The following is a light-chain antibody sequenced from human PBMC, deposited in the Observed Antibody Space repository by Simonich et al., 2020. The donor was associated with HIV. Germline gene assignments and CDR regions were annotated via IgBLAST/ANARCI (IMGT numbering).Light chain of an antibody. CDR3: QQYNNWPT. CDR1: QSVLYNSNNKDY. CDR2: WAS. V-gene: IGKV4-1*01. J-gene: IGKJ5*01. Sequence: DIVMTQSPDSLAVSLGERATINCKSSQSVLYNSNNKDYLAWYQQKAGQPPKLLIYWASTRESGVPDRFSGSGSGPDFTLTISRLQAEDVAVYYCQQYNNWPTFGQGTRLEMK.